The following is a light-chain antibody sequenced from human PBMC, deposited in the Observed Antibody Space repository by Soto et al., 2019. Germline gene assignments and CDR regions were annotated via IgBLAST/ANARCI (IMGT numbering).Light chain of an antibody. CDR2: GAS. CDR3: QQYGSAVSYT. J-gene: IGKJ2*01. V-gene: IGKV3-20*01. Sequence: VLTQSPGTLSLSPGERATLSCRASQTVNSNYLAWYQQKPGQAPRLLIYGASSSATGIPDRFSGSGSGTDFTLTISRLEPEDFAVYYCQQYGSAVSYTFGQGTKLEIK. CDR1: QTVNSNY.